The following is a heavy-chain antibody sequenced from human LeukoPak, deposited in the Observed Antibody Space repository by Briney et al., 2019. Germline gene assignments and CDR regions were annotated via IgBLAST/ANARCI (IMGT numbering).Heavy chain of an antibody. CDR1: GGSISSSSYY. J-gene: IGHJ4*02. CDR3: AIIAVAGPLSPFDY. CDR2: IYYSGST. V-gene: IGHV4-39*07. Sequence: SETLSFTGTVSGGSISSSSYYWGWIRQPPGKGLEWIGSIYYSGSTYYNPSLKSRVTISVDTSKNQFSLKLSSVTAADTAVYYCAIIAVAGPLSPFDYWGQGTLVTVSS. D-gene: IGHD6-19*01.